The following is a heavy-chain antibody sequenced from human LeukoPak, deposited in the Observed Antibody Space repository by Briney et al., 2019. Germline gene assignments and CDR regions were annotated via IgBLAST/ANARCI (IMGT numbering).Heavy chain of an antibody. J-gene: IGHJ4*02. Sequence: SETLSLTCAVYIDSFSNYHWNWIRQTPSKGLEWIGEVNEVGGTNISPSLRNRVILSVDTSKNQFSLKLSSVTAADTAVYFCARARLNPYYFDYWGQGALVTVSS. D-gene: IGHD6-25*01. V-gene: IGHV4-34*01. CDR3: ARARLNPYYFDY. CDR1: IDSFSNYH. CDR2: VNEVGGT.